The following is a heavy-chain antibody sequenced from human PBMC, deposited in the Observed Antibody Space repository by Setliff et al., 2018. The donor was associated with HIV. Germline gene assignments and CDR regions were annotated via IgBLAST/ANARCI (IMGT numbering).Heavy chain of an antibody. Sequence: SETLSLTCGVFRGPFSGYFWSWIRQSPGRGLEWIGEINFSGTTNYNPSLKSRVTISIDTSKDWFSLNLTSVTAADTATYYCVRGGGEHYSLFSGYYTPWGDFWGQGTPVTVSS. CDR2: INFSGTT. J-gene: IGHJ4*02. CDR1: RGPFSGYF. CDR3: VRGGGEHYSLFSGYYTPWGDF. D-gene: IGHD3-3*01. V-gene: IGHV4-34*01.